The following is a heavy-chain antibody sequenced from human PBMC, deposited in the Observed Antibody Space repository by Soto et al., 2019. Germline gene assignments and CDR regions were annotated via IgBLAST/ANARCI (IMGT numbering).Heavy chain of an antibody. CDR3: ARGPSAGYSSSWYGDDAFDI. CDR2: MNPNSGNT. CDR1: GYTFTSYD. D-gene: IGHD6-13*01. Sequence: GASVKVSCKASGYTFTSYDINWVRQATGQGLEWMGWMNPNSGNTGYAQKFQGRVTMTRNTSISTAYMELSSLRSEDTAVYYCARGPSAGYSSSWYGDDAFDIWGQGTMVTVSS. V-gene: IGHV1-8*01. J-gene: IGHJ3*02.